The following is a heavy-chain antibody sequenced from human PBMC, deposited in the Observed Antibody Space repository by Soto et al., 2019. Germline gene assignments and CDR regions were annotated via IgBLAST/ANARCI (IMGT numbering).Heavy chain of an antibody. CDR2: IRNDGSDK. V-gene: IGHV3-33*01. CDR3: ARAPRMAPFDI. J-gene: IGHJ3*02. Sequence: GGSLRLSCAASGFIFSPYGIHWVRQAPGKGLEWVSLIRNDGSDKYYAESVTGRFTISRDNSKNTVYLQMNSLRAEDTALYFCARAPRMAPFDIWGQGTMVTVSS. CDR1: GFIFSPYG.